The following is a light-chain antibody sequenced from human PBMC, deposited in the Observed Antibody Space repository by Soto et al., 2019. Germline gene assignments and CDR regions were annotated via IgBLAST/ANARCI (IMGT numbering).Light chain of an antibody. CDR2: AAS. V-gene: IGKV1-9*01. Sequence: DIQLTQSPSFLSASVGDRVTMTCRASQGISTYLAWYQQKPGKAPKLLIYAASTLQSGVPSRFSGSGSVTEFALAISSLQPEDFATYYGQQLINYTQTFGQVTNVDIX. J-gene: IGKJ1*01. CDR3: QQLINYTQT. CDR1: QGISTY.